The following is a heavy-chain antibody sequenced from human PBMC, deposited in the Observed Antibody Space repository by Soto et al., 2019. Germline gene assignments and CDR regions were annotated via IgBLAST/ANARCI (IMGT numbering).Heavy chain of an antibody. V-gene: IGHV3-30-3*01. CDR2: ISYDGNNK. CDR3: ARDHGMFLSYYYYGMDV. D-gene: IGHD3-10*02. Sequence: PGGSLRLSCAASGFTFSRFSMHWVRQAPGKGLAWVAVISYDGNNKHFAGSVKGRFSISRDDSKNTVYLEMNNLRGDDSAVYYCARDHGMFLSYYYYGMDVWGQGTTVTVSS. J-gene: IGHJ6*02. CDR1: GFTFSRFS.